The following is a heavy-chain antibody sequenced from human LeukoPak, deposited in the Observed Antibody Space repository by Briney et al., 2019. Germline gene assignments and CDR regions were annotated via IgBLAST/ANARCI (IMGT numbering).Heavy chain of an antibody. V-gene: IGHV4-59*01. CDR2: IYYSGST. D-gene: IGHD1-20*01. CDR1: GGSISSYY. CDR3: ATGVPITGNMGFDY. J-gene: IGHJ4*02. Sequence: SETLSLTCTVSGGSISSYYWSWIRQPPGKGLEWIGYIYYSGSTNYNPSLKSRVTISVDTSKNQFSLKLSSVTAADTAVYYCATGVPITGNMGFDYWGQGTLVTVSS.